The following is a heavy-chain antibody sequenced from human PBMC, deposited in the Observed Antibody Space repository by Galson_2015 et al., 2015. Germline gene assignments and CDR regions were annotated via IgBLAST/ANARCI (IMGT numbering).Heavy chain of an antibody. CDR2: IWYDGSNK. CDR1: GFTFSSYG. Sequence: SLRLSCAASGFTFSSYGMHWVRQAPGKGLEWVAVIWYDGSNKYYADSVKGRITISRDNSKNTLYLQMNSLRAEDTAVYYCARDRGTTVNTPNRSPNYYGMDVWGQGTTVTVSS. J-gene: IGHJ6*02. V-gene: IGHV3-33*01. CDR3: ARDRGTTVNTPNRSPNYYGMDV. D-gene: IGHD4-17*01.